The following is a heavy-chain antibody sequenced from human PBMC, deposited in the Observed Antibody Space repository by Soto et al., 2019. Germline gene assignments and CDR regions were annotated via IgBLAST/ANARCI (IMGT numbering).Heavy chain of an antibody. CDR3: ERDNCSNASCQDYYYYMEV. Sequence: QVQLVESGGGVVQPGRSLRLSCAASGFTFSSYGMHWVRQAPGKGLEWVAVIWYDGSNKYYADSVKGRFTISRDNSKNRLYLHMKRLRAEDTAVYYYERDNCSNASCQDYYYYMEVGGRGTTVTV. J-gene: IGHJ6*03. CDR1: GFTFSSYG. D-gene: IGHD2-2*01. CDR2: IWYDGSNK. V-gene: IGHV3-33*01.